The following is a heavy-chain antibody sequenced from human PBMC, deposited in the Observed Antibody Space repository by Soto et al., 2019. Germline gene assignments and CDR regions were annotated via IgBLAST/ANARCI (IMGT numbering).Heavy chain of an antibody. V-gene: IGHV3-21*01. D-gene: IGHD3-16*01. CDR2: ISSTSAYI. CDR1: GFTFSAYT. Sequence: GGSLRLSCSASGFTFSAYTMIWVRQAPGKGLEWLASISSTSAYIYYTGSVRGRFTISRDNAKNSLYLQMNSLRAEDTALYYCARNQGDYHEWGSSDYWGQVTLVTVSS. CDR3: ARNQGDYHEWGSSDY. J-gene: IGHJ4*02.